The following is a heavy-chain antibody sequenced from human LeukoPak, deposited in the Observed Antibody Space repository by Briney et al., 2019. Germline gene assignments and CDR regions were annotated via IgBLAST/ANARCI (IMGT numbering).Heavy chain of an antibody. D-gene: IGHD3-10*01. V-gene: IGHV3-21*01. CDR3: ARMAGRPTVYAFDI. Sequence: GRSLRLSCAASGLILNSYGMHWVRQAPGKGLEWVSSISSSSSYIYYADSVKGRFTISRDNAKNSLYLQMNSLRAEDTAVYYCARMAGRPTVYAFDIWGQGTMVTVSS. CDR2: ISSSSSYI. J-gene: IGHJ3*02. CDR1: GLILNSYG.